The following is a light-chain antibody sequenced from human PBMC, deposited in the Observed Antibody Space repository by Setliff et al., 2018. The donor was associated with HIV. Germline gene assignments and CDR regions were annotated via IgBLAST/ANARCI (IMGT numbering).Light chain of an antibody. V-gene: IGLV2-14*01. CDR3: SSYAITNTLP. J-gene: IGLJ1*01. CDR2: EVR. CDR1: SSDVGGYSY. Sequence: QSVLTQPASVSGSPGQSTTISCTGTSSDVGGYSYVSWYQQHPGKAPKLIIYEVRNRPSGVSNRFSGSKSGNTASLTISGLQAEDEADYYCSSYAITNTLPFGTGTKVTVL.